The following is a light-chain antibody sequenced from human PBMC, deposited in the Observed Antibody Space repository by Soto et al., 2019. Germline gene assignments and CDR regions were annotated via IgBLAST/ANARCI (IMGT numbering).Light chain of an antibody. CDR1: SSDIGAYNY. CDR3: TSYISDGIPV. Sequence: QSALTQPASVSGSPGQSITISCTGTSSDIGAYNYVSWYQQHPGKAPKLMIFDVSDRPSGVSNRFSGSKSGNTASLTISGLQPEDEAAYFCTSYISDGIPVFGGGTKVTVL. V-gene: IGLV2-14*03. J-gene: IGLJ2*01. CDR2: DVS.